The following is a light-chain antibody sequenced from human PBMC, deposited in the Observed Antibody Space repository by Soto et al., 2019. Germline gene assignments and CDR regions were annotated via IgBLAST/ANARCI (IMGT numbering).Light chain of an antibody. J-gene: IGKJ4*01. V-gene: IGKV3-11*01. CDR3: QQRSNWPSLT. Sequence: ENVLTQSPATLSLSPGDTATLSCRATQSVSNYLAWYQQKLGQAPRLLIYGASTGATGTPDRFSGSGSGTDFTLTISRLEPEDSAVYYCQQRSNWPSLTFGGGTKVDIK. CDR1: QSVSNY. CDR2: GAS.